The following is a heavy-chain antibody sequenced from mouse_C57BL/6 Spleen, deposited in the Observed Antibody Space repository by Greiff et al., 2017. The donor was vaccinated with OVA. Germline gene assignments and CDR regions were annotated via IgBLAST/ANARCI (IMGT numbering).Heavy chain of an antibody. Sequence: VQLVESGPGLVAPSQSLWGTGAVSGFSLTSYAISWVRQPPGKGLEWLGVIWTGGGTNYNSALKSTLSISKDNSKSQVFLKMNSLQTDVTARYYCARKGLDSSGYGFDYWGQGTTLTVSS. D-gene: IGHD3-2*02. CDR2: IWTGGGT. CDR3: ARKGLDSSGYGFDY. CDR1: GFSLTSYA. V-gene: IGHV2-9-1*01. J-gene: IGHJ2*01.